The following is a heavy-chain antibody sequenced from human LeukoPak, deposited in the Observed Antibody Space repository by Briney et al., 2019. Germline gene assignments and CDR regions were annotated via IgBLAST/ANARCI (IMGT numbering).Heavy chain of an antibody. CDR1: GFTFGDYA. D-gene: IGHD3-10*01. V-gene: IGHV3-49*04. CDR2: IRSKAYGGTT. J-gene: IGHJ6*02. CDR3: TRDRDYYGSGSYPGGMDV. Sequence: PGRSLRLSCTASGFTFGDYAMSWVRQAPGKGLEWVGFIRSKAYGGTTEYAASVKGRLTISRDDSKSIAYLQMNSLKTEDTAVYYCTRDRDYYGSGSYPGGMDVWGQGTTVTVSS.